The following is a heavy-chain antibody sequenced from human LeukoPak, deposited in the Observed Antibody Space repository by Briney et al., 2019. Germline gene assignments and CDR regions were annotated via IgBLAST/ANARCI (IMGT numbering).Heavy chain of an antibody. V-gene: IGHV4-30-2*01. CDR3: ARGARSDIVVVPAAVFDY. CDR1: GGSIGSGGYY. J-gene: IGHJ4*02. Sequence: SETLSLTCTVSGGSIGSGGYYWSWIRQPPGKGLEWIGYIYHSGSTYYNPSLKSRVTISVDRSKNQFSLKLSSVTAADTAVYYCARGARSDIVVVPAAVFDYWGQGTLVTVSS. CDR2: IYHSGST. D-gene: IGHD2-2*01.